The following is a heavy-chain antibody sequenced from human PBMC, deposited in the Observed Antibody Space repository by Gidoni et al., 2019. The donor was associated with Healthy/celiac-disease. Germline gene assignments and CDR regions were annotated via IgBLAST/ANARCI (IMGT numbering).Heavy chain of an antibody. D-gene: IGHD3-10*01. CDR3: ARMGFGELLTGVFDY. V-gene: IGHV3-11*01. CDR1: GFTFSDYD. CDR2: IGSIVSTL. J-gene: IGHJ4*02. Sequence: QVQLVASGGGLVKPGGSLRLSCAASGFTFSDYDLSWIRQAPGKGLDWVSYIGSIVSTLYSPDVGKVRFTISRDNAKNSLYRQMNSLRAEDTAVYYCARMGFGELLTGVFDYWGQGTLVTVSS.